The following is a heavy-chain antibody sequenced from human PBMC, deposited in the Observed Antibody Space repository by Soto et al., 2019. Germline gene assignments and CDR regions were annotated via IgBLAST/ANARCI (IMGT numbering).Heavy chain of an antibody. CDR2: ISNDGIYK. CDR3: ARDFGDPHDAFDM. Sequence: QVQLVESGGGVVQPGRSLRLSCAASGFTFSTYGMHWVRQAPGKGLEWVAVISNDGIYKYYVDSVKGRFTISRDNSKNTLFLQMNSLSAEDTAVYFCARDFGDPHDAFDMWGQGTMVTVSS. CDR1: GFTFSTYG. J-gene: IGHJ3*02. D-gene: IGHD2-21*01. V-gene: IGHV3-30*03.